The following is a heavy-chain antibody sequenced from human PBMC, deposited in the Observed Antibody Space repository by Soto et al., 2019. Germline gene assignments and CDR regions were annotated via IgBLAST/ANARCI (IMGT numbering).Heavy chain of an antibody. CDR3: ARGDYYDSSGVFDS. J-gene: IGHJ4*02. V-gene: IGHV1-18*01. CDR1: GYTFTTYS. D-gene: IGHD3-22*01. Sequence: QVQLLQSGVEVKKPGASVKVSCKASGYTFTTYSLNWVRQAPGQGLEWMGWISTYNGNTDYAQKFQGRVTMTTDTSTNTAYMELRSLRSDDTAVYYCARGDYYDSSGVFDSWGQGTLVTVSS. CDR2: ISTYNGNT.